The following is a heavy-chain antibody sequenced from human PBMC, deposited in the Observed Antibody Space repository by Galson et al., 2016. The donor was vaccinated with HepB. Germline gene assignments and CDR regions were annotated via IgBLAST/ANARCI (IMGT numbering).Heavy chain of an antibody. V-gene: IGHV3-48*02. Sequence: SLRLSCAASGFTFSSSAMNWVRQAPGKGLEWLSHISGGSSTIYYADSVKGRFTVSRDNAKNSLYPQMNSLRDDDTAVYYCAKPFLSSGLYYFDYWGRGTLVTVSS. J-gene: IGHJ4*02. D-gene: IGHD6-19*01. CDR2: ISGGSSTI. CDR3: AKPFLSSGLYYFDY. CDR1: GFTFSSSA.